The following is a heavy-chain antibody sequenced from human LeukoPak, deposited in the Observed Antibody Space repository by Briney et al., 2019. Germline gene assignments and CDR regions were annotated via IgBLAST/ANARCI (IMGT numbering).Heavy chain of an antibody. CDR3: TTIKRGNIFGYFDF. Sequence: KASETLSLTCTVSGGSMTTHHWNWLRQTPGKGLEGIGYVFDSGRTKENPSLKSRVTLSADTSKNQLSLRLSSVTAADTAVYYCTTIKRGNIFGYFDFWGQGILVTVSS. CDR1: GGSMTTHH. D-gene: IGHD5-18*01. J-gene: IGHJ4*02. CDR2: VFDSGRT. V-gene: IGHV4-59*11.